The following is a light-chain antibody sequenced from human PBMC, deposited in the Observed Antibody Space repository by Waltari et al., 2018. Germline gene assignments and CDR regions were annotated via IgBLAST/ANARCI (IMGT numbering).Light chain of an antibody. Sequence: EIVLTQSPATLSLSPGERATLSCRASQSVRSYLAWYQQKLGQAPRLLIYDVSNRATGIPARFSGSGSGTDFTLTINRLEPEDFAVYYCQQYGNSRGSFGQGTKLEIK. J-gene: IGKJ2*03. CDR2: DVS. CDR1: QSVRSY. CDR3: QQYGNSRGS. V-gene: IGKV3-11*01.